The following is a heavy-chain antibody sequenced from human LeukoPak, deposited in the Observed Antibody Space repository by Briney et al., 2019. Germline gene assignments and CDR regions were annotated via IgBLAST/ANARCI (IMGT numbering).Heavy chain of an antibody. CDR3: ARAKDSSSSGDAFDI. J-gene: IGHJ3*02. CDR1: GFTFSSYD. D-gene: IGHD6-6*01. CDR2: TGTAGDA. Sequence: GGSLRLSCAASGFTFSSYDMHWVRQATGKGLEWVSGTGTAGDAYYPGSVKGRFTISRENAKNSLYLQMNSLRAGDTAVYYCARAKDSSSSGDAFDIWGQGTMVTVSS. V-gene: IGHV3-13*01.